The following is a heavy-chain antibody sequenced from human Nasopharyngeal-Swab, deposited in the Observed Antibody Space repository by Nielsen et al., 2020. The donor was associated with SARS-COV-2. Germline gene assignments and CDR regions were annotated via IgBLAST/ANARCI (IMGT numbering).Heavy chain of an antibody. J-gene: IGHJ3*02. V-gene: IGHV3-11*05. CDR1: GFTFSDYY. Sequence: SQKISSAASGFTFSDYYMSWIRQAPGKGREWVSYISSSSSYTNYADSVKGRFTISRDNAKNSLYLQMNSLRAEDTAVYYCARGPPRYDAFDIWGQGTMVTVSS. CDR3: ARGPPRYDAFDI. CDR2: ISSSSSYT.